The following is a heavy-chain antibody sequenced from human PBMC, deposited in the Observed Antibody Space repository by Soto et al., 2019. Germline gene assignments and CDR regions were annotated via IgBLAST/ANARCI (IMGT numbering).Heavy chain of an antibody. D-gene: IGHD3-22*01. CDR3: ASMTYDSSGYYYPFFDY. V-gene: IGHV4-34*01. CDR1: GGSFSGYY. CDR2: INHSGST. Sequence: ETLSLTCAVYGGSFSGYYWSWIRQPPGKGLEWIGEINHSGSTNYNPSLKSRVTISVDTSKNQFSLKLSSVTAADTAVYYCASMTYDSSGYYYPFFDYWGQGTLVTVSS. J-gene: IGHJ4*02.